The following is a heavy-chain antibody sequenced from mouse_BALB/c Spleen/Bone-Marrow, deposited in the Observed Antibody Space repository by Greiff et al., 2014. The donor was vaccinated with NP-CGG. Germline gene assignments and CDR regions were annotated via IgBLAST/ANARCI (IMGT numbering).Heavy chain of an antibody. Sequence: EVQLQQSGGGLVQPGGSRKLSCAASGFTFSSFGMHWVRQTPEKGLEWVAYISSGSSTIYYADTVKGRFTISRDNPKNTLFLQVTSLRSEDTAMYYCTRGGNWDDFDYWGQGTTLTVS. CDR2: ISSGSSTI. V-gene: IGHV5-17*02. J-gene: IGHJ2*01. CDR3: TRGGNWDDFDY. CDR1: GFTFSSFG. D-gene: IGHD4-1*01.